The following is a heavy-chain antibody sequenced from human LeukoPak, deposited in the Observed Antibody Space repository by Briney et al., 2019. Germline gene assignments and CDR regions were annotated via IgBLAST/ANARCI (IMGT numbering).Heavy chain of an antibody. Sequence: AGGSLRLSCAASGFPINSSWMHWVRQVPGKGLVWVSRNKGDGTSSSYADSVKGRFTISRDNAKNTIYLQLNSLRVDDTAVYYCMRDWRYYGMDVWGQGTTVTVSS. J-gene: IGHJ6*02. V-gene: IGHV3-74*01. CDR3: MRDWRYYGMDV. D-gene: IGHD1-1*01. CDR2: NKGDGTSS. CDR1: GFPINSSW.